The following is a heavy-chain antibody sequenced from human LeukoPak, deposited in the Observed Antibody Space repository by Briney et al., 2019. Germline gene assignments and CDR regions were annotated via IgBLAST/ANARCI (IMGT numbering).Heavy chain of an antibody. CDR1: GFTFDDYG. CDR3: AREPIYGLNFDY. Sequence: GGSLRLSCAASGFTFDDYGMSWVRQAPGKGLEWVSSISSSGSYIYYADSVKGRFTISRDNANKSLYLQLNSLRAEDTAVYFCAREPIYGLNFDYWGQGTLVTVSS. D-gene: IGHD2/OR15-2a*01. J-gene: IGHJ4*02. CDR2: ISSSGSYI. V-gene: IGHV3-21*01.